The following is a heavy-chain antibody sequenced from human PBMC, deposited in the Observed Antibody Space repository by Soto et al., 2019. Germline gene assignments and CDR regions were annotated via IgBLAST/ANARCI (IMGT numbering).Heavy chain of an antibody. Sequence: ASVKVSCKASGYTFTTHGINWVRQAPGQGLEWMGFINTSDGSTSYPQKFQGRVTMTRDTSTSTVYMEVSSLRSEDTAVYYCAREMYTIRGSPFDYWGQRTLVTVS. CDR1: GYTFTTHG. CDR2: INTSDGST. CDR3: AREMYTIRGSPFDY. D-gene: IGHD3-16*01. V-gene: IGHV1-46*01. J-gene: IGHJ4*02.